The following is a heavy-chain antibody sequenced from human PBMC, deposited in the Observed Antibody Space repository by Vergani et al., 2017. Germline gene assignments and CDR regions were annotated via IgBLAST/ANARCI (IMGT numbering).Heavy chain of an antibody. V-gene: IGHV5-10-1*01. CDR3: AGGGYYGSGSYYKDAFDI. J-gene: IGHJ3*02. Sequence: EVQLVQSGAEVKKPGESLRISCKGSGYSFTSYWISWVRQMPGKGLEWMGRIDPSDSYTNYSPSFQGHVTISADKSISTAYLKWSSLKASETAMYYCAGGGYYGSGSYYKDAFDIWGQGTMVTVSS. CDR1: GYSFTSYW. CDR2: IDPSDSYT. D-gene: IGHD3-10*01.